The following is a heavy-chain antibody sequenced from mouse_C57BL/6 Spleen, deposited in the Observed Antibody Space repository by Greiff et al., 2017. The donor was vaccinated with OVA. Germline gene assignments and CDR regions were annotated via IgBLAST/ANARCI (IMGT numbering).Heavy chain of an antibody. V-gene: IGHV1-81*01. CDR3: ARLASFYAMDY. CDR1: GYTFTSYG. J-gene: IGHJ4*01. D-gene: IGHD6-2*01. Sequence: QVQLKESGAELARPGASVKLSCKASGYTFTSYGISWVKQRTGQGLEWIGEIYPRSGNTYYNEKFKGKATLTADKSSSTAYMELRSLTSEDSAVYFCARLASFYAMDYWGQGTSVTVSS. CDR2: IYPRSGNT.